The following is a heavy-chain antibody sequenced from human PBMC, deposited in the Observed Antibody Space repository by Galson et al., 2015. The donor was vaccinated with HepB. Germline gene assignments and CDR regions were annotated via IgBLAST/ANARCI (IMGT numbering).Heavy chain of an antibody. D-gene: IGHD3-22*01. CDR3: ANGYYDSTGGNY. V-gene: IGHV3-21*01. CDR1: GFTFSSYS. J-gene: IGHJ4*02. CDR2: IISSSSYI. Sequence: SLRLSCAASGFTFSSYSMNWVRQAPGKGLEWVSSIISSSSYIYYADSVKGRFTISRDNAKNTLYLQMNSLRAEDTAVYYCANGYYDSTGGNYWGQGTLVTVSS.